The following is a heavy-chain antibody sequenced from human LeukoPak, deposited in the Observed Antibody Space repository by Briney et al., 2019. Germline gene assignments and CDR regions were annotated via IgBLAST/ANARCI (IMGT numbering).Heavy chain of an antibody. V-gene: IGHV1-46*01. Sequence: ASVKVSCKASGYTFTSYYMHWVRQAPGQGLEWMGIINPSGGSTSYAQKFQGRVTMTRDTSTSTVCMELSSLRSEDTAVYYCARAGRYFVVVPAAMGIDYWGQGTLVTVSS. CDR3: ARAGRYFVVVPAAMGIDY. J-gene: IGHJ4*02. CDR1: GYTFTSYY. D-gene: IGHD2-2*01. CDR2: INPSGGST.